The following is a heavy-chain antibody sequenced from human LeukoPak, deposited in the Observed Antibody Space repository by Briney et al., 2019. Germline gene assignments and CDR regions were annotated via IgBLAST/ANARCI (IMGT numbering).Heavy chain of an antibody. V-gene: IGHV3-30*03. J-gene: IGHJ5*02. CDR2: ISYDGSNK. CDR3: ARHVRLHGSWFDP. CDR1: GFTFSHYG. Sequence: GRSLRLSCAASGFTFSHYGMHWVRQAPGKGLEWVAVISYDGSNKYYADSVKGRFTISRDNSKNSLYLQMNSLRSDDTALYYCARHVRLHGSWFDPWGQGTLVTVSS. D-gene: IGHD4-11*01.